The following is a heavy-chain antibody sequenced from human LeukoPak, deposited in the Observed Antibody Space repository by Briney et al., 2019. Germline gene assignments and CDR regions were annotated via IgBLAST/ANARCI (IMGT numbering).Heavy chain of an antibody. V-gene: IGHV1-69*01. J-gene: IGHJ4*02. CDR1: GGTFSSYA. D-gene: IGHD3-9*01. Sequence: GSSVKVSCKASGGTFSSYAISWVRQAPGQGLEWMGGIIPIFGTANYAQKFQGRVTITADESTSTAYMELSSLRSEDTAVYYCARGLGDYNTDWFPVSGYWGQGTLVTVSS. CDR3: ARGLGDYNTDWFPVSGY. CDR2: IIPIFGTA.